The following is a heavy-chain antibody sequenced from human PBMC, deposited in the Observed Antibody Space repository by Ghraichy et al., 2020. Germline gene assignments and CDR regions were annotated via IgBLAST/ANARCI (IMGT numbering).Heavy chain of an antibody. CDR1: GFTFSSYG. CDR3: AKERVLEWLFLDY. V-gene: IGHV3-30*18. D-gene: IGHD3-3*01. Sequence: GGSLRLSCAASGFTFSSYGMHWVRQAPGKGLEWVAVISYDGSNKYYADSVKGRFTISRDNSKNTLYLQMNSLRAEDTAVYYCAKERVLEWLFLDYWGQGTLVTVSS. CDR2: ISYDGSNK. J-gene: IGHJ4*02.